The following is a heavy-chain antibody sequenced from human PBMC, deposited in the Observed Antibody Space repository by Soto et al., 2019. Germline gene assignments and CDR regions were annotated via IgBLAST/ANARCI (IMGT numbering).Heavy chain of an antibody. CDR2: IWYDGSNK. Sequence: GGSLRLSCAASGFTFSSYGMHWVRQAPGKGLEWVAVIWYDGSNKYYADSVKGRFTISRDNSKNTLYLQMNSLRAEDTAVYYCARAADSSSWSKYYYGMDVWGQGTTVTSP. CDR1: GFTFSSYG. J-gene: IGHJ6*02. D-gene: IGHD6-13*01. V-gene: IGHV3-33*01. CDR3: ARAADSSSWSKYYYGMDV.